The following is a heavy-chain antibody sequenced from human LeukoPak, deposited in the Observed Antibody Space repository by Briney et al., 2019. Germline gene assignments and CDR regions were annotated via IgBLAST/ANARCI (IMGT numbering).Heavy chain of an antibody. D-gene: IGHD6-13*01. Sequence: GESLKISCKGSGYSFTSYWIGWVRQMPGKGLEWMGIIYPGGSDTRYSPSFQGQVTISADKSISTAYLQWSSLKASDTAMYYCARRSSSLFGWIGAFDIWGQGTMVTVSS. CDR2: IYPGGSDT. V-gene: IGHV5-51*01. CDR1: GYSFTSYW. CDR3: ARRSSSLFGWIGAFDI. J-gene: IGHJ3*02.